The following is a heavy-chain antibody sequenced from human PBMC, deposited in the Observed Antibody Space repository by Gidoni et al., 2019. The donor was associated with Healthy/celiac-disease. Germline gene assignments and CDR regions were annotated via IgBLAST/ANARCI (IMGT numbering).Heavy chain of an antibody. D-gene: IGHD5-12*01. Sequence: EVQLVESGGGLVQPGGSLRLSCAASGFTVSSNYMSWVRQAPGKGLEWVSVIYSGGSTYYADSVKGRFTISRDNSKNTLYLRMNSLRAEDTAVYYVVATLYDAFDIWGQGTMVTVSS. CDR2: IYSGGST. J-gene: IGHJ3*02. CDR1: GFTVSSNY. V-gene: IGHV3-66*02. CDR3: VATLYDAFDI.